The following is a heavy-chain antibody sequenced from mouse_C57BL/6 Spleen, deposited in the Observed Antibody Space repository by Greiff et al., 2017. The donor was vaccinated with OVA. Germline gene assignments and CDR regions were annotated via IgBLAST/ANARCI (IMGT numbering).Heavy chain of an antibody. D-gene: IGHD1-1*01. CDR1: GYTFTGYW. Sequence: VQLQQSGAELMKPGASVKLSCKATGYTFTGYWIEWVKQRPGHGLEWIGELLPGSGSTNYNEQFKGKATFTADPSSNTAYMQLSSLTTQDSAIYYGARDGTYYGSSSYFDYGGQGTTLTVSS. J-gene: IGHJ2*01. CDR3: ARDGTYYGSSSYFDY. CDR2: LLPGSGST. V-gene: IGHV1-9*01.